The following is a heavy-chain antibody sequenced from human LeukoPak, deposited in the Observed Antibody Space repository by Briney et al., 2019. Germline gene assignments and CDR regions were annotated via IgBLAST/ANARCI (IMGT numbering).Heavy chain of an antibody. CDR1: GFTFEDYG. CDR2: INWNGVST. J-gene: IGHJ6*03. CDR3: ARVEADYGGKINLYYYYYYMDV. D-gene: IGHD4-23*01. Sequence: GVSLRLSCAASGFTFEDYGMSWVRQAPGKGLEWVSGINWNGVSTGYADSVKGRFTISRDNAKNSLYLQMNSLRAEDTALYYCARVEADYGGKINLYYYYYYMDVWGKGTTVTVSS. V-gene: IGHV3-20*04.